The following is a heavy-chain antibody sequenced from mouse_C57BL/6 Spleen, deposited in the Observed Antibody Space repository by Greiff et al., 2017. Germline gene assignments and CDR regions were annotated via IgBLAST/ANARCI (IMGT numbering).Heavy chain of an antibody. CDR1: GYTFTDYE. J-gene: IGHJ4*01. CDR2: IDPETGGT. CDR3: TRRYYAMDD. Sequence: QVQLQQSGAELVRPGASVTLSCTASGYTFTDYEMHWVKQTPVHGLEWIGAIDPETGGTAYNQKFKGKDILTADKSSSTAYMELRSLTSEDSAVYYCTRRYYAMDDWGEGTSVTVAS. V-gene: IGHV1-15*01.